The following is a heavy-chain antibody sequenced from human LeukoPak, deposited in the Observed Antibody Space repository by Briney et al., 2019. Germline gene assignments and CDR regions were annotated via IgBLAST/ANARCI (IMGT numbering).Heavy chain of an antibody. Sequence: SGGSLRLSCVGSGFIFNEYSLNWVRQAPGKGPEWVSYISSRSSTIYYADSVKGRFTISRDNAKNSLYLQMSSLRAEDTAVYYCARDASTRCYLCEVDHWGQGTLVTVSS. V-gene: IGHV3-48*04. CDR3: ARDASTRCYLCEVDH. D-gene: IGHD2-2*01. CDR2: ISSRSSTI. CDR1: GFIFNEYS. J-gene: IGHJ4*02.